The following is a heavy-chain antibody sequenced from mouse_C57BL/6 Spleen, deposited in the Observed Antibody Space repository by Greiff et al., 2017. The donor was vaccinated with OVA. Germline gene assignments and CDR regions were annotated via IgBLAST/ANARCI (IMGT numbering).Heavy chain of an antibody. CDR3: ARGGNTAVVRWYLDV. V-gene: IGHV1-81*01. D-gene: IGHD1-1*01. CDR2: IYPRSGNT. Sequence: VKLQESGAELARPGASVKLSCKASGYTFTSYGISWVKQRTGQGLEWIGEIYPRSGNTYYNEKFKGKATLTADKSSSTAYMELRSLTSEDSAVYFCARGGNTAVVRWYLDVWGTGTTVTVSS. CDR1: GYTFTSYG. J-gene: IGHJ1*03.